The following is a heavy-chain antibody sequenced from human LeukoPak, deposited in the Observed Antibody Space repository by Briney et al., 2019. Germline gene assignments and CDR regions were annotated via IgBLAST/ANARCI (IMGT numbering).Heavy chain of an antibody. CDR3: ARDPDYGDPY. V-gene: IGHV3-11*01. CDR1: GFTFTDYC. J-gene: IGHJ4*02. Sequence: PGGSLRLSCSASGFTFTDYCMSWFRLSPGKRLEWIAYITSSGATTEYADSVKGRFTISRVNAKNSLYLQMNSLRPDDTAVYYCARDPDYGDPYWGEGTLVTVSS. D-gene: IGHD4/OR15-4a*01. CDR2: ITSSGATT.